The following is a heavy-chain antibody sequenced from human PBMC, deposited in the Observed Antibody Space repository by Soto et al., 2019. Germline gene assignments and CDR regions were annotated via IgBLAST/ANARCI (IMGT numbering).Heavy chain of an antibody. CDR1: GFTFNSHA. CDR3: VRDRPHSWLDP. CDR2: LSDSGSST. D-gene: IGHD4-4*01. J-gene: IGHJ5*02. Sequence: GGSLRLSCTASGFTFNSHAMTWVRQAPGKGLEWVSGLSDSGSSTYYADSVKGRFTISRDNAKNTIYLQMNSLRVEDTAVYYCVRDRPHSWLDPWGQGTLVTVSS. V-gene: IGHV3-23*01.